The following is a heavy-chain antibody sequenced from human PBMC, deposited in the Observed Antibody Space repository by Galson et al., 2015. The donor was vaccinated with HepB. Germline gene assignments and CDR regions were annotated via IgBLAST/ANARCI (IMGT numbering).Heavy chain of an antibody. CDR1: GYKVASYY. CDR3: ARDSTLVDQGAFDY. Sequence: SVKVSCKASGYKVASYYIHWVRQAPGQGLEWMGRIDPAGGTTDYAQRFQGRVTMTRDTSTSTLFLDMGSLKFEDTAIYYCARDSTLVDQGAFDYWGQGSLVIVSS. J-gene: IGHJ4*02. D-gene: IGHD2-15*01. CDR2: IDPAGGTT. V-gene: IGHV1-46*01.